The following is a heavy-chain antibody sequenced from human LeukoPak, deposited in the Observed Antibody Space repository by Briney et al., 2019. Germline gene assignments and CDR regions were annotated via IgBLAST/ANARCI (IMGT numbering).Heavy chain of an antibody. CDR2: INPNSGGT. V-gene: IGHV1-2*04. J-gene: IGHJ4*02. D-gene: IGHD5-18*01. Sequence: ASVKVSCKASGYTFIGYYMHWVRQAPGQGLEWMGWINPNSGGTNYAQKFQGWVTMTRDTSISTAYMALSRLRSDDTAVYYCARGLEGYSYGYFDYWGQGTLVTVSS. CDR1: GYTFIGYY. CDR3: ARGLEGYSYGYFDY.